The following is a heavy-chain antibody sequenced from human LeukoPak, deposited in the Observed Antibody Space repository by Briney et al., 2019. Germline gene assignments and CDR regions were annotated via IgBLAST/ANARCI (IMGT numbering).Heavy chain of an antibody. D-gene: IGHD2-21*01. J-gene: IGHJ4*02. Sequence: PGGSLRLSCAASGFTFSDYGMHWVRQAPGKGLEWVAVIWYDGSSIYYADSVKGRFTISRDNSRKTLYLQMNSLRAEDTAVYYCVREIPPVVQYYFDHWGPGTLVTVSS. V-gene: IGHV3-33*01. CDR2: IWYDGSSI. CDR3: VREIPPVVQYYFDH. CDR1: GFTFSDYG.